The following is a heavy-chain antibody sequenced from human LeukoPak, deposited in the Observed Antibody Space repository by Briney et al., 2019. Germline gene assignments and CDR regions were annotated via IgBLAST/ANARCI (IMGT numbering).Heavy chain of an antibody. Sequence: GGSLRLSCAASGFTFSSYWMHWVRQAPGKGLVWVSRINSDGSSTSYAESVKGRFTISRDNAKNTLFLQMNSLRAEDTAVYYCVGEGRVNGYDFDNWGQGNLVIVSS. J-gene: IGHJ4*02. CDR3: VGEGRVNGYDFDN. D-gene: IGHD5-12*01. CDR1: GFTFSSYW. CDR2: INSDGSST. V-gene: IGHV3-74*01.